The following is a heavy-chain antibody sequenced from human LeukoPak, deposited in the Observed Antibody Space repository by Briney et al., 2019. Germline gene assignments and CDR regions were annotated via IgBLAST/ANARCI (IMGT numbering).Heavy chain of an antibody. J-gene: IGHJ3*02. V-gene: IGHV3-23*01. D-gene: IGHD6-6*01. CDR1: GFTFSSYA. CDR2: ISGTGGST. Sequence: GGSLRLSCAASGFTFSSYAMSWVRQAPGKGLEWVSTISGTGGSTYYADSVKGRFTISRDNSKNTLYLQMNSLRAEDTAVYYCAKSSSSDYAFDIWGQGTMVTVSS. CDR3: AKSSSSDYAFDI.